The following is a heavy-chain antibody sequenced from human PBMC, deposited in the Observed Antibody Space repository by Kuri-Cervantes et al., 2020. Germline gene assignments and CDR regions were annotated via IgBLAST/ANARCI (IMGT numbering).Heavy chain of an antibody. CDR1: GESFSGYY. J-gene: IGHJ3*02. CDR3: ARDSQYYYDSSGSDAFDI. CDR2: INHSGST. D-gene: IGHD3-22*01. Sequence: SETLSLTCAVYGESFSGYYWSWIRQPPGKGLEWIGEINHSGSTNYNPSLKSRVTISVDTSKNQFSLKLSSVTAADTAVYYCARDSQYYYDSSGSDAFDIWGQGTMVTVSS. V-gene: IGHV4-34*01.